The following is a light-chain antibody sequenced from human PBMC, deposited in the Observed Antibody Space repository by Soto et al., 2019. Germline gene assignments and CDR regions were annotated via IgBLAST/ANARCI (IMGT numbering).Light chain of an antibody. CDR1: NSNIGADYG. J-gene: IGLJ2*01. Sequence: QSVLTQPPSVSGSPGQRVTISCTGSNSNIGADYGVHWYQQFPGTAPKLLISNYTNRPSGVPDRFSASRSGSSASLAITGPQSEDGADYYCQSFDTSPPGPILGVGTKVTVL. V-gene: IGLV1-40*01. CDR2: NYT. CDR3: QSFDTSPPGPI.